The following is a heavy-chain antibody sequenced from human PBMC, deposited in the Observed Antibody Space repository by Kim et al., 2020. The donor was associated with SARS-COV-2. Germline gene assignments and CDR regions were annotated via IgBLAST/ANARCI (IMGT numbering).Heavy chain of an antibody. V-gene: IGHV3-73*01. D-gene: IGHD3-10*01. CDR3: TRVSGESLAFGDDSDI. J-gene: IGHJ6*02. Sequence: SVKGRFTISREDSKNAVYLQMNSLKTEDTAVYYCTRVSGESLAFGDDSDIWGQGTMVTVSS.